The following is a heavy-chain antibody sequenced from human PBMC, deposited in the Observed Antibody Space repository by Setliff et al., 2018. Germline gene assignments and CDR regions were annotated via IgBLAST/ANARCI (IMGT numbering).Heavy chain of an antibody. D-gene: IGHD3-3*01. J-gene: IGHJ4*02. V-gene: IGHV3-48*01. CDR3: ARVGIFGGGYFDF. CDR2: ISATSNTI. CDR1: GFSFDGYG. Sequence: GGSLRLSCAASGFSFDGYGMHWVRQAPGKGLEWVSYISATSNTIYYADSVKGRFTISRDSAKNSLYLQMNSLRPEDTAVYYCARVGIFGGGYFDFWGQGTLVTVSS.